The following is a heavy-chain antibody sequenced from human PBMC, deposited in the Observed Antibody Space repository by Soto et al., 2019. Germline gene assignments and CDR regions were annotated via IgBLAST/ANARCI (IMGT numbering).Heavy chain of an antibody. CDR3: AHPRGYGVFDAYDI. CDR2: ISAGGGTT. CDR1: GFTFSTYA. Sequence: GGSLRLSCAASGFTFSTYAMSWGRQAPGKGLEWVSAISAGGGTTYYADSVKGRLTISRDDYLDALYLQINSLRVEDTAVYYCAHPRGYGVFDAYDIWGQGTMVTVSS. D-gene: IGHD4-17*01. J-gene: IGHJ3*02. V-gene: IGHV3-23*01.